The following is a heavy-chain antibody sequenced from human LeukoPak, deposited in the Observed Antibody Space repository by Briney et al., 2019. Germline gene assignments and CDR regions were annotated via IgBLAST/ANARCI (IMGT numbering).Heavy chain of an antibody. CDR1: GGSFSGYY. V-gene: IGHV4-34*01. D-gene: IGHD3-16*02. J-gene: IGHJ4*02. CDR3: ARGRKSYDYVWGSYRPFDY. Sequence: SETLSLTCAVYGGSFSGYYWSWIRQPPGKGLEWIGEINHSGSTNYNPSLKSRVTISVDTSKNQFSLKLSSVTAADTAVYYCARGRKSYDYVWGSYRPFDYRGQGTLVTVSS. CDR2: INHSGST.